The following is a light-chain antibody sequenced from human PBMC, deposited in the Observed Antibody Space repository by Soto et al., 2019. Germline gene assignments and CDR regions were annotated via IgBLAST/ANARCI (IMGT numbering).Light chain of an antibody. CDR2: GGS. V-gene: IGKV3-20*01. Sequence: EIVLTQSPGTLTLSPGERATLSCRASQSVSSSYLGWYQQKPGQAPRLLIYGGSSRATGIPDRFSGSGSGTDFTLTVSRLEPEDFAVYSCQQYGSSPPYTFGQGTKLEIK. CDR1: QSVSSSY. J-gene: IGKJ2*01. CDR3: QQYGSSPPYT.